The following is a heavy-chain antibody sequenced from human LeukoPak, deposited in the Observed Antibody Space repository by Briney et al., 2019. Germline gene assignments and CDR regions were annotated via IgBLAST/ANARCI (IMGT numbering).Heavy chain of an antibody. V-gene: IGHV3-33*08. Sequence: VQPGGSLRLSCAASGFTVSSNYMSWVRQAPGKGLEWVAVIWSDGSNKYYAESVKGRFTISRDNSKNTLYLQMNSLRAEDTAVYYCARGGYYYDGSGYYYVYWGQGTLVTVSS. CDR1: GFTVSSNY. J-gene: IGHJ4*02. CDR3: ARGGYYYDGSGYYYVY. D-gene: IGHD3-22*01. CDR2: IWSDGSNK.